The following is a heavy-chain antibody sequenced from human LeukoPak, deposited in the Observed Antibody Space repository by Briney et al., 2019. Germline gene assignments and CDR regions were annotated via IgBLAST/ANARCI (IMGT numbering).Heavy chain of an antibody. CDR1: GFTFSSYG. J-gene: IGHJ4*02. D-gene: IGHD6-19*01. CDR3: AGGSQWLVF. V-gene: IGHV3-33*01. CDR2: IWYDGSNK. Sequence: PGRSLRLSCAASGFTFSSYGMHWVRQAPGKGLEWVAVIWYDGSNKYYADSVKGRFTISRDNSKNTLYLQMNSLRAEDTAVYYCAGGSQWLVFWGQGTLVTVSS.